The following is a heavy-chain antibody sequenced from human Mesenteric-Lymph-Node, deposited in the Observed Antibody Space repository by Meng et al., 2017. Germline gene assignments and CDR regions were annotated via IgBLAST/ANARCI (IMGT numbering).Heavy chain of an antibody. CDR1: GFTFSSYG. CDR2: KWYDGSNQ. CDR3: AKDGINYDILTGYLYYYYGMDV. V-gene: IGHV3-33*03. D-gene: IGHD3-9*01. J-gene: IGHJ6*02. Sequence: GESLKISCAASGFTFSSYGMHWVRQAPGKGVEWVAVKWYDGSNQYYADSVKGRFTISRDNSKDTLYLQMDSLRAEDTAVYYCAKDGINYDILTGYLYYYYGMDVWGQGTTVTVSS.